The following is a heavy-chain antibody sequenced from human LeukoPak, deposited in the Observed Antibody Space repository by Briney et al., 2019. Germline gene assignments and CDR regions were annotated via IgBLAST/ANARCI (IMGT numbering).Heavy chain of an antibody. CDR1: GGPISSYY. V-gene: IGHV4-59*01. Sequence: SETLSLTCTVSGGPISSYYWSWIRQPPGKGLEWIGYIYYSGSTNYNPSLKSRVTISVDTSKNQFSLKLSSVTAADTAVYYCARERSSSQNYYYYMDVWGKGTTVTVSS. J-gene: IGHJ6*03. CDR2: IYYSGST. CDR3: ARERSSSQNYYYYMDV. D-gene: IGHD6-6*01.